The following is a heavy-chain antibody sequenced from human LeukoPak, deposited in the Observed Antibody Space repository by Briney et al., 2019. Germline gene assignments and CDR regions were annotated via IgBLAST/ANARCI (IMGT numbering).Heavy chain of an antibody. D-gene: IGHD3-22*01. V-gene: IGHV4-38-2*02. CDR2: IYHSGST. Sequence: SETLSLTCTVSHYSISSNYYWGWIRQPPGKGLEWIGSIYHSGSTYYNPSLKSRVTISVDTSKNQFSLKLTSVTAADTAVYYCARSSGYMSYWGQGNLVTVSS. J-gene: IGHJ4*02. CDR3: ARSSGYMSY. CDR1: HYSISSNYY.